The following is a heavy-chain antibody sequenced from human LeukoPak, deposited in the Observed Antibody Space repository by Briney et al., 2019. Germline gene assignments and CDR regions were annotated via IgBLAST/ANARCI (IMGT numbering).Heavy chain of an antibody. V-gene: IGHV3-15*01. D-gene: IGHD5-24*01. CDR1: GFTFSNAW. J-gene: IGHJ6*02. CDR2: IKSKTDGGTT. Sequence: GGSLGLSCAASGFTFSNAWMSWVRQAPGKGLEWVGRIKSKTDGGTTDYAAPVKGRFTISRDDSKNTLYLQMNSLKTEDTAVYYCARDYVEMATIQVPHGMDVWGQGTTVTVSS. CDR3: ARDYVEMATIQVPHGMDV.